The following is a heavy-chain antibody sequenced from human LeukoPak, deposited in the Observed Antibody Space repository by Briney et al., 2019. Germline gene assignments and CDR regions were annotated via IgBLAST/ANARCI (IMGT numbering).Heavy chain of an antibody. CDR1: GFTFSTYW. CDR2: IGTSSTTI. D-gene: IGHD2-2*02. V-gene: IGHV3-48*04. Sequence: PGGSLRLSCSVFGFTFSTYWMSWVRQPPGKGLEWVSNIGTSSTTIYYADSVKGRFTISRDNAKNSLYLQMNSLRADDTAVYYCARGLVVIPAAIRTYYYYYMDVWGKGTTVTVSS. J-gene: IGHJ6*03. CDR3: ARGLVVIPAAIRTYYYYYMDV.